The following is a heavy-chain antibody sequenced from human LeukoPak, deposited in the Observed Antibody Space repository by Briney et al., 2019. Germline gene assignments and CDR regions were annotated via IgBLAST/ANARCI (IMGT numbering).Heavy chain of an antibody. CDR2: ISYDGSNK. Sequence: PGGSLRLSCAASGFTFSSYGMHWVRQAPGKGLEWVAVISYDGSNKYYADSVKGRFTISRDNSKNTLYLQMNSLRAEDTAVFYCAKPDGDYVGQLDAFDIWGQGTMVTVSS. J-gene: IGHJ3*02. D-gene: IGHD4-17*01. V-gene: IGHV3-30*18. CDR1: GFTFSSYG. CDR3: AKPDGDYVGQLDAFDI.